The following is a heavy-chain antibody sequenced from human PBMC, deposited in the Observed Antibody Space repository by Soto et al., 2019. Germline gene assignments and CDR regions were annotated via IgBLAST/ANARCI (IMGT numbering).Heavy chain of an antibody. CDR2: INHSGST. CDR3: ARVMGAIGYCSGGSCSFKYYYGMDV. Sequence: QVQLQQWGAGLLKPSETLSLTCAVYGGSFSGYYWSWIRQPPGKGLEWIGEINHSGSTNYNPSLKSRVTISVDTSKNQFSLKLSSVTAADTAVYYCARVMGAIGYCSGGSCSFKYYYGMDVWGQGTTVTVSS. D-gene: IGHD2-15*01. J-gene: IGHJ6*02. CDR1: GGSFSGYY. V-gene: IGHV4-34*01.